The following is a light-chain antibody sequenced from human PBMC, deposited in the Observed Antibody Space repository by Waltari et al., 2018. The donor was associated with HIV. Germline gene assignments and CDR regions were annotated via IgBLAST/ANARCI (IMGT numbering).Light chain of an antibody. CDR3: SSYTSSSDV. Sequence: SALTQPASVSGSPGQSITISCTGTSSDVGGYNYVSWYQQHPGKAPKLMIYDVSKRPSGVSNRFSGSKSGNTASLTISGLQAEDEADYYCSSYTSSSDVFGTGTKVTVL. J-gene: IGLJ1*01. V-gene: IGLV2-14*01. CDR2: DVS. CDR1: SSDVGGYNY.